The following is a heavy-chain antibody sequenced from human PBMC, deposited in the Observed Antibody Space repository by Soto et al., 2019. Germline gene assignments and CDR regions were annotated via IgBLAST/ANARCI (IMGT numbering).Heavy chain of an antibody. CDR3: AKGFLRLVQAAIPSWAFDI. J-gene: IGHJ3*02. CDR1: GFTFDDYA. Sequence: EVQLVESGGGLVQPGRSLRLSCAASGFTFDDYAMHWVRQAPGKGLEWVSGISWNSGSIGYADSVKGRFTISRDNAKNSLYLQMNSLRAEDTALYYCAKGFLRLVQAAIPSWAFDIWGQGTMVTVSS. V-gene: IGHV3-9*01. CDR2: ISWNSGSI. D-gene: IGHD2-2*02.